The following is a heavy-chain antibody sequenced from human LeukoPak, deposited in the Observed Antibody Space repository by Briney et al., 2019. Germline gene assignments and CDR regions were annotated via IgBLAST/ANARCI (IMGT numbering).Heavy chain of an antibody. D-gene: IGHD3-22*01. CDR1: GFTFSSYN. CDR2: ISSSSSTI. V-gene: IGHV3-48*01. CDR3: ARDYYDSSGLTFLRAFDI. J-gene: IGHJ3*02. Sequence: GGSLRLSCVASGFTFSSYNMNWVRQAPGKGLEWVSYISSSSSTIYYADSVKGRITISRDNAKNSLYLQMNSLRAEDTAVYYCARDYYDSSGLTFLRAFDIWGQGTMVTVSS.